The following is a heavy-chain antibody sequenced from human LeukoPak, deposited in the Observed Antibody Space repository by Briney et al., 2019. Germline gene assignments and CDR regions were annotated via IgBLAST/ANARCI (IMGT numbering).Heavy chain of an antibody. V-gene: IGHV1-2*02. Sequence: GASVKVSCKTSGYTFTGYYIHRVRQAPGQGLEWMGWISPDNGDTNYAQKFQGRVTMTRDTSISTAYMELSRLKYDDTAVYYRSRRMAVAATFDYWGQGTLVTVSS. CDR3: SRRMAVAATFDY. CDR2: ISPDNGDT. D-gene: IGHD6-19*01. J-gene: IGHJ4*02. CDR1: GYTFTGYY.